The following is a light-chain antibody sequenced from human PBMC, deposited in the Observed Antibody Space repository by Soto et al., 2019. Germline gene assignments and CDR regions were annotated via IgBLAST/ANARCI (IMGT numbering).Light chain of an antibody. Sequence: IQMTQSPSSLSASVGDRVTITCRASQDIKTDVAWYQQKPGKAPKLLIYAASSLQSGVPSRFSGSGSGTDFTLTISSLQPEDFATYYCQQSYSTPPYTFGQGTRLEI. CDR2: AAS. J-gene: IGKJ5*01. CDR1: QDIKTD. CDR3: QQSYSTPPYT. V-gene: IGKV1-39*01.